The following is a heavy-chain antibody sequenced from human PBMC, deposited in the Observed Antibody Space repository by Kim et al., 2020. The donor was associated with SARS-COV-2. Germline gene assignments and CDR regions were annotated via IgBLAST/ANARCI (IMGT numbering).Heavy chain of an antibody. CDR1: GFTVSSNY. Sequence: GGSLRLSCAASGFTVSSNYMSWVRQAPGKGLEWVSVIYSGGSTYYADSVKGRFTISRDNSKNTLYLQMNSLRAEDTAVYYCARETMTTESGYWGQGTLVTVSS. CDR3: ARETMTTESGY. V-gene: IGHV3-66*01. CDR2: IYSGGST. J-gene: IGHJ4*02. D-gene: IGHD4-17*01.